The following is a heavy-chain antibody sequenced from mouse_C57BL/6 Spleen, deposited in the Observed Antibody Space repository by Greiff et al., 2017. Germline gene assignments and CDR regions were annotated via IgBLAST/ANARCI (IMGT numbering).Heavy chain of an antibody. Sequence: QVQLKQPGAELVMPGASVKLSCKASGYTFTSYWMHWVKQRPGQGLEWIGEIDPSDSYTNYNQKFKGKSTLTVDKSSSTAYMQLSSLTSEDSAVYYCARGPYSPRGVDYWGQGTSVTVSS. J-gene: IGHJ4*01. D-gene: IGHD2-12*01. CDR2: IDPSDSYT. V-gene: IGHV1-69*01. CDR3: ARGPYSPRGVDY. CDR1: GYTFTSYW.